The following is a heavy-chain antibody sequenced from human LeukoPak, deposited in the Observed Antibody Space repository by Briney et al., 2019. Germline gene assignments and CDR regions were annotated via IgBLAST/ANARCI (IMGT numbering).Heavy chain of an antibody. CDR3: AKVRCGGACVDAFDI. CDR2: VSGGGGTT. V-gene: IGHV3-23*01. Sequence: GGSLRLSCAASRFSFTSHVMSWVRQAPGKGLEWVSSVSGGGGTTYYADSVKGRFNISKDNSKNTLYLQMNSQRAEDTAIYYCAKVRCGGACVDAFDIWGQGTMVTVSS. D-gene: IGHD2-21*02. J-gene: IGHJ3*02. CDR1: RFSFTSHV.